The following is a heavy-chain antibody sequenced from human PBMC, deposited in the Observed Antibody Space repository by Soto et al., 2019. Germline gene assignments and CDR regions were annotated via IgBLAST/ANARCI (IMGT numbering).Heavy chain of an antibody. D-gene: IGHD3-22*01. Sequence: PGESLKISCQGSAYTFTNHWITWVRQMPGKGLEWMGRINPSDSHTNYSPSFQGHVTMSVDKSISTAYLQWSSLKASDSAMYYCAIHASYYVSSGYFGTYWGQGSLVTVSA. J-gene: IGHJ4*02. CDR2: INPSDSHT. V-gene: IGHV5-10-1*01. CDR3: AIHASYYVSSGYFGTY. CDR1: AYTFTNHW.